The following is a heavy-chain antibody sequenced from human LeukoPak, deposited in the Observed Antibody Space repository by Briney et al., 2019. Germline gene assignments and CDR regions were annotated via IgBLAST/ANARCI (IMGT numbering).Heavy chain of an antibody. J-gene: IGHJ4*02. Sequence: SETLSPTCAVDGASFSGYYSSCIRHPPGKGREWIGEINHSGSTNYNPYLKSQVTISVDTSKNQFSLKLSSVTAADTAVYYCARGDVDTAMVTAGQVSYFDYWGQGTLVTVSS. CDR2: INHSGST. V-gene: IGHV4-34*01. CDR1: GASFSGYY. D-gene: IGHD5-18*01. CDR3: ARGDVDTAMVTAGQVSYFDY.